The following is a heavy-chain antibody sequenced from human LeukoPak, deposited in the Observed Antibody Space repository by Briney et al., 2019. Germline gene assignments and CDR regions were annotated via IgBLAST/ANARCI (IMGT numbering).Heavy chain of an antibody. J-gene: IGHJ3*02. Sequence: GGSLRLSCAASGFTFYSYGMSWLRQAPGKGLEWVSGISGSGGTTYYADSVKGRFTITRDNSRNTVYLQMNSLRAEDTAVYFCAKDVKTLDAFDIWGRGTMVAVSS. V-gene: IGHV3-23*01. CDR1: GFTFYSYG. CDR3: AKDVKTLDAFDI. CDR2: ISGSGGTT.